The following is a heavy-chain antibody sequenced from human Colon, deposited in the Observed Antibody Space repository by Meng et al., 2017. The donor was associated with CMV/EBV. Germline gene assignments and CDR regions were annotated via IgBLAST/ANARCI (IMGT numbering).Heavy chain of an antibody. Sequence: GESLKISCATSGFTISSSYMAWIRRTPGKGLEWVALIYSGGSTYYADSVKGRLTISRDDSTDTLFLQMNNLQVEDTGLYYCARGPMIAEGVWGLGTLVTVSS. D-gene: IGHD2-21*01. V-gene: IGHV3-66*02. CDR2: IYSGGST. CDR3: ARGPMIAEGV. CDR1: GFTISSSY. J-gene: IGHJ4*02.